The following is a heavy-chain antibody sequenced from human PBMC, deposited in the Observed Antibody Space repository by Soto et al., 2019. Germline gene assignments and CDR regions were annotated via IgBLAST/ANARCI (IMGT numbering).Heavy chain of an antibody. CDR2: IYHSGST. J-gene: IGHJ4*02. V-gene: IGHV4-38-2*02. Sequence: KASETLSLTCNVSGFSISSGFYWGWVRQPPGKGLEWIGAIYHSGSTYYNPSLKSRVTISVDTSKNQFSLKLSSVTAADTGVYYCARRGITMVRGVIIYDYFDYWGQGTLVTVSS. D-gene: IGHD3-10*01. CDR1: GFSISSGFY. CDR3: ARRGITMVRGVIIYDYFDY.